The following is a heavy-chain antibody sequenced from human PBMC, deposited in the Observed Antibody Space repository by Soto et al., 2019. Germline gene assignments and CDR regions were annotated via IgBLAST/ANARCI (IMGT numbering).Heavy chain of an antibody. D-gene: IGHD2-2*01. CDR2: IHHSGAT. J-gene: IGHJ5*02. V-gene: IGHV4-4*02. CDR1: GDSITGDNW. CDR3: ARVPDR. Sequence: LSLTCAVSGDSITGDNWWSWVRQPPGKGLEWIGEIHHSGATNYNPSLKSRVTISVDRSKNQFSLKLSSVTAADTAVYYCARVPDRWGQGTLVTVSS.